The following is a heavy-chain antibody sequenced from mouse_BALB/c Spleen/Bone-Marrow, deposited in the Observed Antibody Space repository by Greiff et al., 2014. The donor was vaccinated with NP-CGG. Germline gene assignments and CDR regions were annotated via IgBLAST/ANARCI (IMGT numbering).Heavy chain of an antibody. CDR1: GYTFTNYW. V-gene: IGHV1-69*02. CDR2: IDPSDSYS. CDR3: ARGVVYYYAMDY. Sequence: VKLMESGAELVKPGASVKLSCKASGYTFTNYWMHWVKQRPGQGLEWIGEIDPSDSYSNYNQNFKGKATLTVDKSSSTAYMQLTSLTSEDSVVYYCARGVVYYYAMDYWGQGTSVTVSS. J-gene: IGHJ4*01.